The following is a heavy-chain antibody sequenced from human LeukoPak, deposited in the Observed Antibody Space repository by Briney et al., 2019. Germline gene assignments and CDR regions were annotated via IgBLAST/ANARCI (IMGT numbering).Heavy chain of an antibody. V-gene: IGHV4-39*07. J-gene: IGHJ5*02. CDR2: VYYSGST. CDR1: GGSISSSSYY. Sequence: SETLSLTCTVSGGSISSSSYYWGWIRQPPGKGLEWIGSVYYSGSTYYNPSLKSRVTISVDTSKNQFSLKLSSVTAADTAVYYCARERLVVAGTGWFDPWGQGTLVTVSS. CDR3: ARERLVVAGTGWFDP. D-gene: IGHD6-19*01.